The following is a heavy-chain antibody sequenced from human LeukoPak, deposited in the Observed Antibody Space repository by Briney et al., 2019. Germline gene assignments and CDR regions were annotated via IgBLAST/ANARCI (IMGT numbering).Heavy chain of an antibody. CDR2: IYYSGST. Sequence: PSETLSLTCTVSGGSISSYYWSWIRQPPGKGLEWIGSIYYSGSTYYNPSLKSRVTISVDTSKNQFSLKLSSVTAADTAVYYCARHRRGGSGSSDYWGQGTLVTVSS. CDR3: ARHRRGGSGSSDY. V-gene: IGHV4-39*01. J-gene: IGHJ4*02. D-gene: IGHD3-10*01. CDR1: GGSISSYY.